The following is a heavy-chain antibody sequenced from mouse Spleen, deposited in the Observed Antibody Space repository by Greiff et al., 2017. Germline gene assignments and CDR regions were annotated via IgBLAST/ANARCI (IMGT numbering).Heavy chain of an antibody. CDR3: TTGYGGIYAMDY. V-gene: IGHV1-69*02. Sequence: QVQLQQPGAELVRPGASVKLSCKASGYTFTSYWINWVKQRPGQGLEWIGNIYPSDSYTNYNQKFKDKATLTVDKSSSTAYMQLSSPTSEDSAVYYCTTGYGGIYAMDYWGQGTSVTVSS. J-gene: IGHJ4*01. CDR2: IYPSDSYT. D-gene: IGHD1-1*01. CDR1: GYTFTSYW.